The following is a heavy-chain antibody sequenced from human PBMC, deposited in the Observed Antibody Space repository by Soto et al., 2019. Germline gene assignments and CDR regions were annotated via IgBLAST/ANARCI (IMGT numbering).Heavy chain of an antibody. CDR2: IKSKTDGGTT. Sequence: EVQLVESGGGLVKPGGSLRLSCAASGFTFSNAWMSWVRQAPGKGLEWVGRIKSKTDGGTTDYAAPVKGRFTISRDDSKNTLYLQMNSLKTEDTALYYCTTADYDFWSGYWTFDYWGQGTLVTVSS. V-gene: IGHV3-15*01. J-gene: IGHJ4*02. D-gene: IGHD3-3*01. CDR3: TTADYDFWSGYWTFDY. CDR1: GFTFSNAW.